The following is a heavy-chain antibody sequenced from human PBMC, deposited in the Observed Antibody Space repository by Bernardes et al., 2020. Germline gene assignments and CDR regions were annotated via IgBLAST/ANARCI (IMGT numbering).Heavy chain of an antibody. V-gene: IGHV3-23*01. CDR3: AKERCSSTSCPDMDV. CDR2: ISASGGST. Sequence: GGSLRLSCAASGFTFSSYAMSWVRQAPGKGLEWVSVISASGGSTYYADSVKGRFTISRDNSKNTLYLQMNSLRAEDTAVYYCAKERCSSTSCPDMDVWGKGTTVTVSS. CDR1: GFTFSSYA. D-gene: IGHD2-2*01. J-gene: IGHJ6*03.